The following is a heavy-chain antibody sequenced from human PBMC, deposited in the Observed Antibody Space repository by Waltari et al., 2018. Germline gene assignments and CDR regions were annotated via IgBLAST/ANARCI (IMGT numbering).Heavy chain of an antibody. Sequence: EVQLVESGGGLVQPGGSLRLSCAASGFTFSSYSMNWVRRAPGKGLEWVSYISSSSSTIYYADSVKGRFTISRDNAKNSLFLQMNSLRAEDTAVYYCARFLEYYYYYMDVWGKGTTVTVSS. CDR3: ARFLEYYYYYMDV. J-gene: IGHJ6*03. V-gene: IGHV3-48*04. CDR1: GFTFSSYS. D-gene: IGHD3-3*01. CDR2: ISSSSSTI.